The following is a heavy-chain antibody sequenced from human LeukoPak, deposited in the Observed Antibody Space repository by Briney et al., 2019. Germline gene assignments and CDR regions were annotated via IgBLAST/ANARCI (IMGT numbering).Heavy chain of an antibody. Sequence: VASVKVSCKTSGNTFSSYDINWVRQATGQGLEWMGWMNPNSGNTAYAQKFQGRVTMTRDTSISTAYMGLSSLRSEDTAVYYCARGGTLVQGVTVLYGMDVWGQGTTVTVSS. D-gene: IGHD3-10*01. CDR3: ARGGTLVQGVTVLYGMDV. V-gene: IGHV1-8*01. CDR1: GNTFSSYD. CDR2: MNPNSGNT. J-gene: IGHJ6*02.